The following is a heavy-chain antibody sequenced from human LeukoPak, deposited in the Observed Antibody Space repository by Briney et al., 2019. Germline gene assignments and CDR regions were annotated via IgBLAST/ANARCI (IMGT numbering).Heavy chain of an antibody. V-gene: IGHV3-23*01. CDR2: ITGGSGAK. CDR1: GFTFSNFA. Sequence: GGSLRVPCTASGFTFSNFAMSWVRQAPGKGLEWVSTITGGSGAKYYADSVKGRFTISRDNSKDTLYLQMHSLRAEDTAVYFCAKDTPLTTYTSGWSSNSFDYWGQGTLVAVSS. D-gene: IGHD6-19*01. CDR3: AKDTPLTTYTSGWSSNSFDY. J-gene: IGHJ4*02.